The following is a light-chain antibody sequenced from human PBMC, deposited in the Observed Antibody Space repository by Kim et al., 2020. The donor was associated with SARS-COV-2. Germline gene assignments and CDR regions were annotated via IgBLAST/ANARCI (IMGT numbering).Light chain of an antibody. CDR3: NSRDSSGNHAV. CDR2: GKN. V-gene: IGLV3-19*01. Sequence: SELTQDPAVSVALGQTVRITCQGDSLRSYYASWYQPKPGQAPVLVIYGKNNRPSGIPDRFSGSSSGNTASLTITGAQAEDEADYYCNSRDSSGNHAVFGG. J-gene: IGLJ7*01. CDR1: SLRSYY.